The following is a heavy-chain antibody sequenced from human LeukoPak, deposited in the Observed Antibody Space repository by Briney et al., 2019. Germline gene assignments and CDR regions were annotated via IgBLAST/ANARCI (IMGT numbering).Heavy chain of an antibody. Sequence: GASVKVSCKASGYTFTSYAMNWVRQAPGQGLEWMGWINTSTGNPTYAQGFTGRFVFSLDTSVSTAYLQISSLKAEDTAVYYCAREVSYRYGYGAPYYYYMDVWGKGTTVTISS. V-gene: IGHV7-4-1*02. CDR1: GYTFTSYA. CDR3: AREVSYRYGYGAPYYYYMDV. CDR2: INTSTGNP. D-gene: IGHD5-18*01. J-gene: IGHJ6*03.